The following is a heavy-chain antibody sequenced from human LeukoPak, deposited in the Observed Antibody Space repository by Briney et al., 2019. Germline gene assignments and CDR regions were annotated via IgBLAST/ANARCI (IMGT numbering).Heavy chain of an antibody. D-gene: IGHD3-22*01. Sequence: GGSLRLSCAASGFTFSSYSMNWVRQAPGKGLEWVSSISSSSSYIYYAGSVKGRFTISRDNAKNSLYLQMNSLRAEDTAVYYCAREPEFDSSGYFDYWGQGTLVTVSS. CDR2: ISSSSSYI. CDR1: GFTFSSYS. J-gene: IGHJ4*02. V-gene: IGHV3-21*01. CDR3: AREPEFDSSGYFDY.